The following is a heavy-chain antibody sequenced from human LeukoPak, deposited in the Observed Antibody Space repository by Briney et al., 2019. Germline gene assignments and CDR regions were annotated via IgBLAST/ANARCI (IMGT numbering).Heavy chain of an antibody. V-gene: IGHV4-61*02. CDR1: GASVSSGGYY. J-gene: IGHJ2*01. D-gene: IGHD6-19*01. Sequence: SETLSLTCSVSGASVSSGGYYYSWIRQPAGKGMEWIGRINPSGDTNYNPSLKSRVTMSIQTSKNQLFLNLISVTAADTALYYCVRGFSTGWYFDPWGRGTQVTVSS. CDR3: VRGFSTGWYFDP. CDR2: INPSGDT.